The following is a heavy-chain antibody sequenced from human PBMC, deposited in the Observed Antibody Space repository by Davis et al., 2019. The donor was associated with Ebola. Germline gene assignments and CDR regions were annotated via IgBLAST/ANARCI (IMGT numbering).Heavy chain of an antibody. CDR1: GFTFSSYG. D-gene: IGHD6-13*01. CDR2: IWYDGSNK. V-gene: IGHV3-33*01. Sequence: GESLKISCAASGFTFSSYGMHWVRQAPGKGLEWVAVIWYDGSNKYYADSVKGRFTISRDNSKNTLYLQMNSLRAEDTAVYYCASESIAAAGTLLYYYGMDVWGQGTTVTVSS. J-gene: IGHJ6*02. CDR3: ASESIAAAGTLLYYYGMDV.